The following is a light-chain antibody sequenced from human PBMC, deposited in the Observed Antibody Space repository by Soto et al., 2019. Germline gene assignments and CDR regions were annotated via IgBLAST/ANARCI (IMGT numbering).Light chain of an antibody. J-gene: IGLJ2*01. V-gene: IGLV1-40*01. CDR3: QSXXSSLSGVV. CDR2: GNS. Sequence: QTVVTQPPSVSGAPGQRVTISCTGSSSNIGAGYDVHWYQQLPGTAPKLLIYGNSNRPSGVPDRFSGSKSGTSASLAITGLXAEXXXDYYXQSXXSSLSGVVFGGGTKVTVL. CDR1: SSNIGAGYD.